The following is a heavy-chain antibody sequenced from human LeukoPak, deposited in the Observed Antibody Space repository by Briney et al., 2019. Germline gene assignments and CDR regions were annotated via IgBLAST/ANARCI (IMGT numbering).Heavy chain of an antibody. V-gene: IGHV4-38-2*02. D-gene: IGHD3-10*01. CDR1: GYSISSGYY. CDR3: AACPLHYYSSGSYYNS. J-gene: IGHJ4*02. Sequence: SETLSLTCTVSGYSISSGYYWGWIRQPPGKGLEWIGSIYHSGSTYYNPSLKSRVTISVDTSKNQFSLKLSSVTAADTAVYYCAACPLHYYSSGSYYNSWGQGTLVTVSS. CDR2: IYHSGST.